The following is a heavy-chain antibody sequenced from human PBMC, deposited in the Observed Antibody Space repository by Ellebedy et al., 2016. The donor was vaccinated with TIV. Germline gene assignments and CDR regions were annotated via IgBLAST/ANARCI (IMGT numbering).Heavy chain of an antibody. V-gene: IGHV3-74*01. Sequence: GGSLRLSCAASGFTFSSYWMYWVRQAPGKGLEWVSRMKGDGSSVTYADSVEGRFTISRDNAKNTLYLQMNSLKAGDTAVYYCAGERSVFSYGLFDFWGQGTLVTVSS. D-gene: IGHD1-26*01. CDR2: MKGDGSSV. CDR1: GFTFSSYW. CDR3: AGERSVFSYGLFDF. J-gene: IGHJ4*02.